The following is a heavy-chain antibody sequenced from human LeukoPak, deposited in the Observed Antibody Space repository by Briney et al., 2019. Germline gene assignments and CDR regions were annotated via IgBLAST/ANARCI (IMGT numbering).Heavy chain of an antibody. D-gene: IGHD6-13*01. V-gene: IGHV3-30*03. Sequence: PGRSLRLSCAASGFTFSSYGMHWVRQAPGKGLEWVAVILYDGSNKYYSDSGKGRFTLSRDNAKNTLYLQMNSLRAEDTAVYYCARGSNSSPHNFDYWGQGTLVTVSS. CDR2: ILYDGSNK. J-gene: IGHJ4*02. CDR1: GFTFSSYG. CDR3: ARGSNSSPHNFDY.